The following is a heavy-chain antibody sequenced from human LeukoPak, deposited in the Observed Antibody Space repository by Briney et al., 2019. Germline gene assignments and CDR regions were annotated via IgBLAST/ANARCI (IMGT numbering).Heavy chain of an antibody. J-gene: IGHJ4*02. V-gene: IGHV5-51*01. CDR1: GYSFTSQW. CDR2: IYPGDSDT. CDR3: ARLSYSSGWYSDY. D-gene: IGHD6-19*01. Sequence: GESLKISCKGSGYSFTSQWIGWVRQMPGKGLEWMGIIYPGDSDTRYSPSFQGQVTISADKSISTAYLQWSSLQASDTAMYYCARLSYSSGWYSDYWGQGTLVTVSS.